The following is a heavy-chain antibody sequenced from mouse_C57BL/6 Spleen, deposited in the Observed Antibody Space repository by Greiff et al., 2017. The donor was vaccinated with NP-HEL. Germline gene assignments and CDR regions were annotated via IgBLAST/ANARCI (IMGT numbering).Heavy chain of an antibody. CDR2: ISYDGSN. J-gene: IGHJ4*01. V-gene: IGHV3-6*01. D-gene: IGHD2-3*01. CDR1: GYSITSGYY. CDR3: ASGNDGYPYYYAMDY. Sequence: EVKLMESGPGLVKPSQSLSLTCSVTGYSITSGYYWNWIRQFPGNKLEWMGYISYDGSNNYNPSLKNRISITRDTSKNQFFLKLNSVTTEDTATYYCASGNDGYPYYYAMDYWGQGTSVTVSS.